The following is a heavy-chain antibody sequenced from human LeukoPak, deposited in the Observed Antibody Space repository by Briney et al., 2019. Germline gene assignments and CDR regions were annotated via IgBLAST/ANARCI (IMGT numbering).Heavy chain of an antibody. CDR3: ARVGSPAYYYYYMDV. J-gene: IGHJ6*03. V-gene: IGHV1-46*01. Sequence: ASVKVSCKASGYTFTSYYMHWVRQAPGQGLEWMGIINPSGGSTSYAQKFQGRVTMTRDTSTSTAYMELRSLRSDDTAVYYCARVGSPAYYYYYMDVWGKGTTVTVSS. CDR1: GYTFTSYY. D-gene: IGHD1-14*01. CDR2: INPSGGST.